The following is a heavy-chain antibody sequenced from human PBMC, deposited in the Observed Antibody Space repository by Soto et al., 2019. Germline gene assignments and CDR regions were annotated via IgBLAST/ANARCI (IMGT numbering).Heavy chain of an antibody. V-gene: IGHV3-23*01. Sequence: EVQLLESGGSLVQPGGSRRLSCAASGFTYSNNDMTWVRQAPGKGPEWVSTISGGGFTSYADSVKGRFTISRDNSKNMLYLQMNSLSAEDTALYYCVKNRGNYDGWGQGTLVTVSS. D-gene: IGHD3-16*01. CDR2: ISGGGFT. CDR3: VKNRGNYDG. J-gene: IGHJ4*02. CDR1: GFTYSNND.